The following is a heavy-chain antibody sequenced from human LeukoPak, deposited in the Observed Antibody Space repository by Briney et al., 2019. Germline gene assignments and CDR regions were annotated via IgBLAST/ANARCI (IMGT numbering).Heavy chain of an antibody. Sequence: GGSLRLSCVASGFTFSNFAMHWVRQAPGKGLEWVSAISGSGGSTYYADSVKGRFTISRDNSKNTLYLQMNSLRAEDTAVYYCAKDLDIVVGATEGFDYWGQGTLVTVSP. V-gene: IGHV3-23*01. CDR2: ISGSGGST. D-gene: IGHD1-26*01. CDR3: AKDLDIVVGATEGFDY. J-gene: IGHJ4*02. CDR1: GFTFSNFA.